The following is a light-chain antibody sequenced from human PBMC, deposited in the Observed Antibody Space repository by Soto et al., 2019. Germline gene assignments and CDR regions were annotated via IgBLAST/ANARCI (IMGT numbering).Light chain of an antibody. Sequence: DIPLTQSPSFLSASVGDRVTITCRASQGISSYLAWYQQKPGKAPNLLIYTASTLQSGVPSRFSGSGSGTAFTLTISSLQPEDFATYYCQQLNSYPYTFGQGTRLEIK. CDR1: QGISSY. CDR3: QQLNSYPYT. V-gene: IGKV1-9*01. CDR2: TAS. J-gene: IGKJ2*01.